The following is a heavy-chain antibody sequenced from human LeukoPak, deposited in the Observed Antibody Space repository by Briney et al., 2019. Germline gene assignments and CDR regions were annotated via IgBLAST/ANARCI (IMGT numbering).Heavy chain of an antibody. V-gene: IGHV3-48*01. J-gene: IGHJ4*02. CDR2: ITSGSRTK. Sequence: PGGSLRLSCAASGFTFSIYSMNWVRQAPGKGLEWVSYITSGSRTKYYADSVKGRFIISRDNAKNSLYLQMNSLRAEDTAVYYCARHGDFWSGYYVDYWGQGTLVTVSS. CDR1: GFTFSIYS. D-gene: IGHD3-3*01. CDR3: ARHGDFWSGYYVDY.